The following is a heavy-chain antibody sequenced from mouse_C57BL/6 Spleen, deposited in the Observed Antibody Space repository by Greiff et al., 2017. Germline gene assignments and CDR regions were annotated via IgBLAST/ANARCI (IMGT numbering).Heavy chain of an antibody. D-gene: IGHD1-1*01. CDR2: IYPRSGNT. CDR3: APITTVVATGDY. V-gene: IGHV1-81*01. J-gene: IGHJ2*01. Sequence: VKLQESGAELARPGASVKLSCKASGYTFTSYGISWVKQRTGQGLEWIGEIYPRSGNTYYNEKFKGKATLTADKSSSTAYMELRSLTSEDSAVYFCAPITTVVATGDYWGQGTTLTVSS. CDR1: GYTFTSYG.